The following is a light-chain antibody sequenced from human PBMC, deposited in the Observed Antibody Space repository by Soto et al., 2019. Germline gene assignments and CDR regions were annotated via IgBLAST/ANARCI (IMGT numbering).Light chain of an antibody. Sequence: QSVLTQPASVSGSPGQSITISCTGTSSDVGGYKYVSWYQPHPGKAPKLMIYEVSNRPSGISNRFSASKSGNTASLTISGLQAEDEADYYCFSYTRSNAYVFGTGTKVTXL. CDR1: SSDVGGYKY. CDR2: EVS. V-gene: IGLV2-14*01. J-gene: IGLJ1*01. CDR3: FSYTRSNAYV.